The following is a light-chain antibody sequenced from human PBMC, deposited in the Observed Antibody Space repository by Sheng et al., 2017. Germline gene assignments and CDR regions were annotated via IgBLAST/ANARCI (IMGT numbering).Light chain of an antibody. CDR1: QSVSSY. Sequence: EIVLTQSPATLSLSPGERATLSCRASQSVSSYLAWYQQKPGQAPRLLIYDASNRATGIPARFSGSGSGTDFTLTIKSLEPEDYAVYYCQQRGTWPITFGQGTRLEI. CDR2: DAS. J-gene: IGKJ5*01. CDR3: QQRGTWPIT. V-gene: IGKV3-11*01.